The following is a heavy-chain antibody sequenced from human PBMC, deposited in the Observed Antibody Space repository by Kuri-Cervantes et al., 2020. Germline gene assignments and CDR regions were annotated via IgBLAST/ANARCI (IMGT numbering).Heavy chain of an antibody. V-gene: IGHV4-59*01. CDR2: IYYSGST. D-gene: IGHD6-19*01. CDR1: GGSISSYY. CDR3: ATSAQWLAPFDY. Sequence: GSLRLSCTVSGGSISSYYWSWIRQPPGKGLEWIGYIYYSGSTNYNPSLKSRVTISVDTSKNQFSLKLSSVTAADTAVYYCATSAQWLAPFDYWGQGTLVTVSS. J-gene: IGHJ4*02.